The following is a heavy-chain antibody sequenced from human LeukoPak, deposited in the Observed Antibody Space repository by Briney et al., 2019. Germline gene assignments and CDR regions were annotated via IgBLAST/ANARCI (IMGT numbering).Heavy chain of an antibody. V-gene: IGHV4-39*01. D-gene: IGHD6-13*01. CDR2: IYYSGST. Sequence: SETLSLTWTVSGGSICSSSYYWGWIRQPPGKGLEWIGSIYYSGSTYYNPSLKSRVTISVDTSKNQFSLKLSSVTAADTAVYYCASSLPAAGPYYFDYWGQGTLVTVSS. CDR3: ASSLPAAGPYYFDY. J-gene: IGHJ4*02. CDR1: GGSICSSSYY.